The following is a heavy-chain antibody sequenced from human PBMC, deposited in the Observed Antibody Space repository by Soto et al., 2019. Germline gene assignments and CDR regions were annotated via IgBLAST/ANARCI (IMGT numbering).Heavy chain of an antibody. V-gene: IGHV3-74*01. CDR2: INNDGSDT. CDR1: GFTFSSDW. D-gene: IGHD3-3*01. Sequence: GGSLRLSCAASGFTFSSDWMHWVRQVPGKGLVWVSRINNDGSDTTYADSVKGRFTISRDNAKNTLYLQMNSLRAEDTAVYHCVRDPDFWSGYYPYYYYGMDVWGQGTTVTVSS. CDR3: VRDPDFWSGYYPYYYYGMDV. J-gene: IGHJ6*02.